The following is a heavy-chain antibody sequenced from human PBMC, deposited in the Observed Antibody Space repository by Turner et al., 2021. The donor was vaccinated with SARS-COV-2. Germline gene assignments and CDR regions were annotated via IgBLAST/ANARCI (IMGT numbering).Heavy chain of an antibody. CDR1: GFPFSSYG. D-gene: IGHD3-22*01. V-gene: IGHV3-23*04. J-gene: IGHJ4*02. CDR2: ISGSGGSI. CDR3: ARAGCVMRVVVITHFDY. Sequence: EVQLVGSGGSFVQAGGAPGLACGASGFPFSSYGMSWVRQAPGKGLEWVSAISGSGGSIYYADSVKGRFTISRDNAKNTLYLQMNSLRAEDTAVYYCARAGCVMRVVVITHFDYWGQGTLVTVSS.